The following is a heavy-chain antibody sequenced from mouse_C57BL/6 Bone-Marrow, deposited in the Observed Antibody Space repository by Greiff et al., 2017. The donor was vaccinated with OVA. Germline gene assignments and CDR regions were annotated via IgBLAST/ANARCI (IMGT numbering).Heavy chain of an antibody. CDR2: ISSGGSYT. J-gene: IGHJ2*01. D-gene: IGHD1-1*01. CDR3: ERHGDDGSFFDY. CDR1: GFTFSSYG. Sequence: EVQLVASGGDLVKPGGSLKLSCAASGFTFSSYGMSWVRQPPDKRLEWVATISSGGSYTYYPDSVKGRFTISRDNAKNTLYLQMSRMKSEDTAMNYRERHGDDGSFFDYGGQGTTLTVTA. V-gene: IGHV5-6*01.